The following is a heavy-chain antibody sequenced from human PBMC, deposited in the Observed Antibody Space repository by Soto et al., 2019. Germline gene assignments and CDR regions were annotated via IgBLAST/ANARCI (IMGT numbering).Heavy chain of an antibody. D-gene: IGHD3-3*01. Sequence: SETLSLTCTVSGGSISSGGYYWSWIRQHPGKGLEWIGYIYYSGSTYYNPSLKSRVTISVDTSKNQFSLKLSSVTAADTAVYYCAKDLLEWLLRQRGDFGYWRQGTLVTVSS. CDR3: AKDLLEWLLRQRGDFGY. CDR1: GGSISSGGYY. CDR2: IYYSGST. V-gene: IGHV4-31*03. J-gene: IGHJ4*02.